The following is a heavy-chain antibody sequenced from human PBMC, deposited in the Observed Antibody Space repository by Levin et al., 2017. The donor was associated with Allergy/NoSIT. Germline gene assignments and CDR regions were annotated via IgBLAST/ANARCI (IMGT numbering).Heavy chain of an antibody. Sequence: PSETLSLTCTFSGDSISSYYWSWIRQPPGKGLEWIGYIFHSGSTNYNPSLKSRVSISIDTSKNQFSLRLSSVTAADTAVYYCARQKGFSGYDPTEPFDYWGQGTLVTVSS. J-gene: IGHJ4*02. D-gene: IGHD5-12*01. CDR3: ARQKGFSGYDPTEPFDY. CDR1: GDSISSYY. V-gene: IGHV4-59*08. CDR2: IFHSGST.